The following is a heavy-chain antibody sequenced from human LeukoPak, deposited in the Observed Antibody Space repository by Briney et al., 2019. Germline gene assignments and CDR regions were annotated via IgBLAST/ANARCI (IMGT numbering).Heavy chain of an antibody. CDR2: TYYRSEWTT. CDR1: GDSVSTNNAA. CDR3: ARGVNRVLDY. J-gene: IGHJ4*02. V-gene: IGHV6-1*01. D-gene: IGHD3-10*01. Sequence: SQTLSLTCAISGDSVSTNNAAWYWIRQSPSRGLEWLGRTYYRSEWTTDCAVSVRGRMTINPDTSKNQFSLQLNSVTPDDTAVYYCARGVNRVLDYWGQGTPVTVSS.